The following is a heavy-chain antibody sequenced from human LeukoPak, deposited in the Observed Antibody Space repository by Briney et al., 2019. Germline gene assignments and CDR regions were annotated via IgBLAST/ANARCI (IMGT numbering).Heavy chain of an antibody. CDR1: GGSINSSSYY. CDR2: IYYSGSA. Sequence: SETLSLTCTVSGGSINSSSYYWGWIRQPPGKGLEWIGSIYYSGSAYYNPSLKSRVTISVDTSKNQFSLKLSYVTAADTAVYYCARGGHNRSRFSYWGQGTLVTVSS. CDR3: ARGGHNRSRFSY. J-gene: IGHJ4*02. D-gene: IGHD5-24*01. V-gene: IGHV4-39*07.